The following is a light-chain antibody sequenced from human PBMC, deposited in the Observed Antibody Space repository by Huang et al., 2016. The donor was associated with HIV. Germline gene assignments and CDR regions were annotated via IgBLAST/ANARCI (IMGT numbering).Light chain of an antibody. CDR3: QQSQSPPRT. V-gene: IGKV1-39*01. J-gene: IGKJ1*01. CDR1: QNIGTS. Sequence: DIQMTQSPSSLSASVGDRVTITCRASQNIGTSLKWYQQKPGQAPKLLIYATFTLQSGVPSRFGGGGSGTAFTLTINSLHPEDFATYYCQQSQSPPRTFGQGTKVEI. CDR2: ATF.